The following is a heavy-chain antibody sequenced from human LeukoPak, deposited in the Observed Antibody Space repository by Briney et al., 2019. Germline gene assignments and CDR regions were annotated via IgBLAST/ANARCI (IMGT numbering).Heavy chain of an antibody. CDR1: GFTVSSNY. CDR2: IYSGGST. CDR3: VRARSSIAAYDY. D-gene: IGHD6-6*01. J-gene: IGHJ4*02. V-gene: IGHV3-53*01. Sequence: GSLRLSCAASGFTVSSNYMSWVRQAPGKGLEWVSVIYSGGSTYYADSVKGRFTISRDNSKNTLYLQMNSLRAEDTAVYYCVRARSSIAAYDYWGQGTLVTVSS.